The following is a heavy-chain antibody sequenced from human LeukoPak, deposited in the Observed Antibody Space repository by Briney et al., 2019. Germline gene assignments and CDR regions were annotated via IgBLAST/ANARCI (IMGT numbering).Heavy chain of an antibody. V-gene: IGHV1-18*01. Sequence: GASVKVSCKASGYTFTSYGISWVRQAPGQGPEWMGWISPYNGNTNYAQKLQGRVTMTTHTSTNTAYMELRSLRSDDTAVYYCARCDSYGLRYYFDYWGQGTQVTVSS. D-gene: IGHD5-18*01. J-gene: IGHJ4*02. CDR3: ARCDSYGLRYYFDY. CDR2: ISPYNGNT. CDR1: GYTFTSYG.